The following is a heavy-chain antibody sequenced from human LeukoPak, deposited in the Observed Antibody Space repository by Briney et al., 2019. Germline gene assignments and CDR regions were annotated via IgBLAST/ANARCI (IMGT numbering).Heavy chain of an antibody. Sequence: GRSLRLSCAASGFTFSSYAMHWVRQAPGKGLEWVAVISYDGSNKYYADSVKGRFTISRDNSKNTLYLQMNSLRAEDTAVYYCARGGSSSVWVDYWGQGTLVTVSS. CDR1: GFTFSSYA. CDR2: ISYDGSNK. J-gene: IGHJ4*02. D-gene: IGHD2-2*01. V-gene: IGHV3-30-3*01. CDR3: ARGGSSSVWVDY.